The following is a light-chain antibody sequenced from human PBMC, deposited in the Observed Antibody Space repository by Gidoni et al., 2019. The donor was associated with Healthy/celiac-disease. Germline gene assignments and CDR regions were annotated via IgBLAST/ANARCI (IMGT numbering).Light chain of an antibody. CDR3: QQYGSSPQT. V-gene: IGKV3-20*01. Sequence: EIVLTQSPGTLSLSPGERATRSCRASQSVSNSDLTWYQQKPGQAPRLLIYGASSRATGIPDRFSGSGSGTDFTLTISRLEPEDFAVYYCQQYGSSPQTFGQGTKLEIK. J-gene: IGKJ2*01. CDR1: QSVSNSD. CDR2: GAS.